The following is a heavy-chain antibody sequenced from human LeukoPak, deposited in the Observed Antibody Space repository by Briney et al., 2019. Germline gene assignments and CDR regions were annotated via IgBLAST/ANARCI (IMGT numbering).Heavy chain of an antibody. CDR2: ITTSSTYI. CDR3: ARGEGYYASGSYYIDY. V-gene: IGHV3-21*01. J-gene: IGHJ4*02. Sequence: PGGSLRLSCAASGFTFSSYTMNWVRQAPGKGLEWVSSITTSSTYIYYADSVRGRFTISRHNAKNSLYLRMSSLRVEDTAVYYCARGEGYYASGSYYIDYWGQGTLVTVSS. D-gene: IGHD3-10*01. CDR1: GFTFSSYT.